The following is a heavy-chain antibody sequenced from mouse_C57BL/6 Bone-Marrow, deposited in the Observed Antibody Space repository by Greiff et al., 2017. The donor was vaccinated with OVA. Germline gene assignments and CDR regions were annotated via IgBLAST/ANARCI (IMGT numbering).Heavy chain of an antibody. J-gene: IGHJ4*01. D-gene: IGHD1-1*01. Sequence: VKLMESGPGLVAPSQCLSITCTVSGFSLTSYGVDWVRQSPGKGLEWLGVIWGVGSTNYNSALKSRLSISKDNSKSQVFLKMNSLQTDDTAMYYCARCYGSSYDYAMDYWGQGTSVTVSS. CDR1: GFSLTSYG. V-gene: IGHV2-6*01. CDR3: ARCYGSSYDYAMDY. CDR2: IWGVGST.